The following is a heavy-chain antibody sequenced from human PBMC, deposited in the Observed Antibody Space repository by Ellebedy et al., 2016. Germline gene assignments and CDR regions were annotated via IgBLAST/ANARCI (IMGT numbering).Heavy chain of an antibody. D-gene: IGHD3-9*01. CDR2: IYYSGST. Sequence: SETLSLTCTVSGGSISSYYWSWIRQPPGKGLEWIGYIYYSGSTNYNPSLKSRVTISVDTSKNQFSLKLSSVTAADTAVYYCARQDYDIPYYFDYWGQGTLVTVSS. CDR1: GGSISSYY. J-gene: IGHJ4*02. CDR3: ARQDYDIPYYFDY. V-gene: IGHV4-59*08.